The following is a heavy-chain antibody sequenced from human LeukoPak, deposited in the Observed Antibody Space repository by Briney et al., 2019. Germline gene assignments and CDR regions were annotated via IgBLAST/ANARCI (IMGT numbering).Heavy chain of an antibody. CDR1: GGSISSGGYY. CDR2: IYYSGST. D-gene: IGHD3-22*01. V-gene: IGHV4-31*03. Sequence: SETLSLTCTVSGGSISSGGYYWSWIRQHPGKGLEWIGYIYYSGSTYYNPSLKSRVTISVDTSKNQFSLKLSSVTAADTAVYYCARKERSHYDSSGTFDYWGQGTLVTVSS. J-gene: IGHJ4*02. CDR3: ARKERSHYDSSGTFDY.